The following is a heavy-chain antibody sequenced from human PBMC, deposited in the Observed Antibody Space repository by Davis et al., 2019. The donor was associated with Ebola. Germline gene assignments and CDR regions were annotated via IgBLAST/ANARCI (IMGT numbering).Heavy chain of an antibody. CDR2: IDPSDSYT. Sequence: GESLTISCKGSGYSFTSYWISWVRQMPGKGLEWMGRIDPSDSYTNYSPSFQGHVTISADKSISTAYLQWSSLKASDTAMYYCARALYDSSGYYAYYFDYWGQGTLVTVSS. D-gene: IGHD3-22*01. V-gene: IGHV5-10-1*01. J-gene: IGHJ4*02. CDR3: ARALYDSSGYYAYYFDY. CDR1: GYSFTSYW.